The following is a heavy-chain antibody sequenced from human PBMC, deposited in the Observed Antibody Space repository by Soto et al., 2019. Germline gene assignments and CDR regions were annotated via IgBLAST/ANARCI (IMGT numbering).Heavy chain of an antibody. Sequence: QVQLVQSGAEVQKPGASGNVSCKASGGTFSSYAISWVRQAPGQGLECMGGIIPICGTANCAQKFQGRVTITADESTSTAYMELSSLRSEDTAVYYCARKSMVREVINAFDIWGRGTMVTVSS. D-gene: IGHD3-10*01. CDR1: GGTFSSYA. J-gene: IGHJ3*02. CDR3: ARKSMVREVINAFDI. CDR2: IIPICGTA. V-gene: IGHV1-69*01.